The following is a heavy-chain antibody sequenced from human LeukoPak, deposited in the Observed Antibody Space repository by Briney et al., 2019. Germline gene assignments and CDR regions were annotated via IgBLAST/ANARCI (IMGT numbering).Heavy chain of an antibody. V-gene: IGHV3-23*01. Sequence: GGSLRLSXAASGFTFSSYAMTWVRQGPGKGLEWVSDISGGGGSTLYADSVKGRFTISRDNSKNTLYLQIHRLRAEDTAVYHCAIYGGSGTNAFDMWGQGTMVTVSS. CDR1: GFTFSSYA. J-gene: IGHJ3*02. CDR2: ISGGGGST. CDR3: AIYGGSGTNAFDM. D-gene: IGHD5-12*01.